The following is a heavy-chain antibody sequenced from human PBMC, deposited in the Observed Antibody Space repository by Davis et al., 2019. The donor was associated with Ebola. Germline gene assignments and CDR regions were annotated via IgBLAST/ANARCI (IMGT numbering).Heavy chain of an antibody. D-gene: IGHD3-22*01. V-gene: IGHV1-46*04. CDR1: AYTFTTYY. J-gene: IGHJ3*01. Sequence: ASVKVSCKASAYTFTTYYMHWVRQAPGQGLEWTGVINPSGGTISYAQKLRGRVTMTTDTSTSTVDMELSSLRSEDTAVYYCAMSDSSGDGFDVWGLGTMVTVSS. CDR3: AMSDSSGDGFDV. CDR2: INPSGGTI.